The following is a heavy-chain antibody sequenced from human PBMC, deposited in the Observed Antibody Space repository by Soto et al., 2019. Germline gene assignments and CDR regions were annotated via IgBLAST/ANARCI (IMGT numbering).Heavy chain of an antibody. CDR1: GFTFSSYG. D-gene: IGHD1-1*01. V-gene: IGHV3-30*18. J-gene: IGHJ6*03. CDR2: ISYDGSNK. Sequence: GGSLRLSCAASGFTFSSYGMHWVRQAPGKGLEWVAVISYDGSNKYYADSVKGRFTISRDNSKNTLYLQMNSLRAEDTAVYYCAKDRGPTQLPSTDDSNPHGDYYYYYYMDVWGKGTTVTVSS. CDR3: AKDRGPTQLPSTDDSNPHGDYYYYYYMDV.